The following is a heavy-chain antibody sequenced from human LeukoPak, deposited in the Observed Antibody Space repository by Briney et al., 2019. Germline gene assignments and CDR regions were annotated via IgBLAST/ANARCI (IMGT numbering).Heavy chain of an antibody. CDR3: AREGSYDSTGYSYGY. J-gene: IGHJ4*02. CDR1: VFIFSDYY. CDR2: ISISSRHI. V-gene: IGHV3-11*06. D-gene: IGHD3-22*01. Sequence: PGWSLRLSCAASVFIFSDYYMSWIRQAPGKGLEWLSYISISSRHINYADSVKGRFTTARDNAKKSLYLQMPSLRAADTAVYYCAREGSYDSTGYSYGYWGQGTLVTVSS.